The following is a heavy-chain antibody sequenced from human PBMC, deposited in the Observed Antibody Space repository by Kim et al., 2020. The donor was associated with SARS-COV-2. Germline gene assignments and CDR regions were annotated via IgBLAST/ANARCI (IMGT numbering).Heavy chain of an antibody. J-gene: IGHJ4*02. CDR3: TKEGAAAELADY. D-gene: IGHD6-13*01. CDR1: GFTFSNYP. CDR2: ISASGSNT. Sequence: GGSLRLSCAASGFTFSNYPMNWVRQAPGKGLEWVSRISASGSNTYCADSVKGRFTISRDNSNNTLYLQMNSLRADDTAVYYCTKEGAAAELADYWGQGTL. V-gene: IGHV3-23*01.